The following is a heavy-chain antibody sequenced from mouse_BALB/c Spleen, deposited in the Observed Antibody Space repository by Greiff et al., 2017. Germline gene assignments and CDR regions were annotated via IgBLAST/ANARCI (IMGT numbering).Heavy chain of an antibody. D-gene: IGHD1-1*01. Sequence: VQLKQSGPELVKPGASVKMSCKASGYTFTSYVMHWVKQKPGQGLEWIGYINPYNDGTKYNEKFKGKATLTSDKSSSTAYMELSSLTSEDSAVYYCAREYYGSSYGYFDVWGAGTTVTVSS. J-gene: IGHJ1*01. V-gene: IGHV1-14*01. CDR2: INPYNDGT. CDR1: GYTFTSYV. CDR3: AREYYGSSYGYFDV.